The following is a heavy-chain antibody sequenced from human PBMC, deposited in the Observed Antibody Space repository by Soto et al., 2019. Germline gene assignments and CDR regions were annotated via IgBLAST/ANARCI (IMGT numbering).Heavy chain of an antibody. CDR2: ISSSGSTI. J-gene: IGHJ3*02. D-gene: IGHD3-3*01. V-gene: IGHV3-11*01. CDR3: ARENYDFWSGYPDAFDI. CDR1: GFTFSDYY. Sequence: GGSLRLSCAASGFTFSDYYMSWIRQAPGKGLEWVSYISSSGSTIYYADSVKGRFTISRDNAKNSLYLQMNSLRAEDTAVYYCARENYDFWSGYPDAFDIWGQGTMVTVSS.